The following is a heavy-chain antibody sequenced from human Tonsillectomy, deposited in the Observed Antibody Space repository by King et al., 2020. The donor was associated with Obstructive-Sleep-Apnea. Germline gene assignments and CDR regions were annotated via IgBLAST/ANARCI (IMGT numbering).Heavy chain of an antibody. J-gene: IGHJ4*02. CDR2: ISYDGSNK. Sequence: VQLVESGGGVVQPGRSLRLSCAASGFTFSSYGMHWVRQAPGKGLEWVAVISYDGSNKYYADSVKGRFTISRDKSKNTLYLQMNSLRAEDTAVYYCAKALIKVAAAGTIRVDYWGQGTLVTVSS. CDR1: GFTFSSYG. D-gene: IGHD6-13*01. V-gene: IGHV3-30*18. CDR3: AKALIKVAAAGTIRVDY.